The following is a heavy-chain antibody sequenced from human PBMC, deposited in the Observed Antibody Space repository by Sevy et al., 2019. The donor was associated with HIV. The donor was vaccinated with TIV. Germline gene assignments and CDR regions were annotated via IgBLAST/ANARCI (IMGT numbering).Heavy chain of an antibody. CDR3: ARGREGYSSGWYATKNWFDP. D-gene: IGHD6-19*01. J-gene: IGHJ5*02. V-gene: IGHV1-18*01. CDR2: ISAYNGNT. Sequence: ASVKVSCKASGYTFTSYGISWVRQAPGQGLEWMGWISAYNGNTNYAQKLQGRDTMTTDTSTSTAYMELRSLRSDDTAVYYCARGREGYSSGWYATKNWFDPWGQGTLVTVSS. CDR1: GYTFTSYG.